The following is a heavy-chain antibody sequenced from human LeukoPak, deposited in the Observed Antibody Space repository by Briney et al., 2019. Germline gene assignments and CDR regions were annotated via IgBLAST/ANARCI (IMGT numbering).Heavy chain of an antibody. CDR3: ASTYRGDSSGYYFDY. D-gene: IGHD3-22*01. J-gene: IGHJ4*02. V-gene: IGHV1-18*01. CDR1: GYTFTSYG. Sequence: ASVRVSCKASGYTFTSYGISCGRQAPEEGLEWRGWISAYNGNTNYAQKLQGRVTMTTDTSTSTAYMELRSLRSDDTAVYSCASTYRGDSSGYYFDYWGQGTLVTVSS. CDR2: ISAYNGNT.